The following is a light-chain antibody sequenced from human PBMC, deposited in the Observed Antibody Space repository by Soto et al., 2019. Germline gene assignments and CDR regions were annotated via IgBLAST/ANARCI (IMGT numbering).Light chain of an antibody. CDR3: QQYGSSPQT. V-gene: IGKV3-20*01. J-gene: IGKJ5*01. CDR1: QSVSSSY. Sequence: EIVLTQSPDALSLSPGERATLSGRASQSVSSSYLAWYQQKPGQAPRLLIYGASSRATGIPDRFSGSGSGTDFTLTISRLEPEDFAVYYCQQYGSSPQTFGQGTRLEIK. CDR2: GAS.